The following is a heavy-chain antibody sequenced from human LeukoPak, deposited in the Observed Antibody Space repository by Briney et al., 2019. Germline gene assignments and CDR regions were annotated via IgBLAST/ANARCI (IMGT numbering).Heavy chain of an antibody. CDR3: ARDEGYVLRYFDWSYTYHFDY. V-gene: IGHV1-2*02. D-gene: IGHD3-9*01. CDR1: GYTFTGYY. Sequence: ASVKVSCKASGYTFTGYYMHWARQAPGQGLEWMGWINPNSGGTNYAQKFQGRVTMTRDTSISTAYMELSRLRSDDTAVYYCARDEGYVLRYFDWSYTYHFDYWGQGTLVTVSS. J-gene: IGHJ4*02. CDR2: INPNSGGT.